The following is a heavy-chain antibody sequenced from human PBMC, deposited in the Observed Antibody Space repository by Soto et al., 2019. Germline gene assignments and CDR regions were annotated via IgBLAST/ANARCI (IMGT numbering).Heavy chain of an antibody. D-gene: IGHD1-26*01. CDR3: ARLNAPREPHGPNFDN. Sequence: GESLKISCKVSGYDFFGHWIVGVRQVSGKGLEWMGIVYPDNSQTRYSPSFQGQVTISADKSINTAYLQWSSLKTSDAAMYYCARLNAPREPHGPNFDNWGQGTLVSVAS. CDR2: VYPDNSQT. J-gene: IGHJ4*02. V-gene: IGHV5-51*01. CDR1: GYDFFGHW.